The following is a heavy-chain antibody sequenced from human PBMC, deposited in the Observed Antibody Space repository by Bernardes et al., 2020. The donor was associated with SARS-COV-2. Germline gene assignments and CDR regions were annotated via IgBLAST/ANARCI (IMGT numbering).Heavy chain of an antibody. CDR2: ISSSSSTI. Sequence: GGSLRLSCAASGFTFRSYSMNWVRQAPGKGLEWVSYISSSSSTIYYADSVKGRFTISRDNAKNSLYLQMNSLRAEDTAVYYCARRGSRFTYDAFDIWGQGIMVTVSS. CDR3: ARRGSRFTYDAFDI. D-gene: IGHD1-26*01. CDR1: GFTFRSYS. V-gene: IGHV3-48*01. J-gene: IGHJ3*02.